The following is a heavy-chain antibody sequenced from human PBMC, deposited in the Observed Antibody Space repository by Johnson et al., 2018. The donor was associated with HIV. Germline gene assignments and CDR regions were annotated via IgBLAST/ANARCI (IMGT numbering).Heavy chain of an antibody. J-gene: IGHJ3*02. CDR1: GFRFSSYA. CDR3: VRAVGAGGI. CDR2: ISSSGSTI. D-gene: IGHD1-26*01. V-gene: IGHV3-48*03. Sequence: VQLVESGGGVVQPGRSLRLSCVASGFRFSSYAVHWVRQAPGKGLEWVSYISSSGSTIYYADSVKGRFTISRDNAKNSLYLQMNSLRGEDSAVYYCVRAVGAGGIWGQGTMVTVSS.